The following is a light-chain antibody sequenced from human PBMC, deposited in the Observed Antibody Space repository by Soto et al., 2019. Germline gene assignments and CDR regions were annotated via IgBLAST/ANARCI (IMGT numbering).Light chain of an antibody. V-gene: IGKV1-5*03. CDR1: QSISSW. J-gene: IGKJ1*01. Sequence: DIQMTQSPSTLSASGGDRVTITCRASQSISSWLAWYQQKPGKAPKLLIYKASSLESGVPSRFSGSGSGTEFTLTISSLQPDDFATYYCQQYNSYPWTFGQGTKVELK. CDR2: KAS. CDR3: QQYNSYPWT.